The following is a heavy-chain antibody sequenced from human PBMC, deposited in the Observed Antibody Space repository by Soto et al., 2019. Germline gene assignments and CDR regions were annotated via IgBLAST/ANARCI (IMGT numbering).Heavy chain of an antibody. CDR2: ISGSGGST. CDR1: GFTFSSYA. D-gene: IGHD5-18*01. CDR3: AGRRKQLWLRRASYYGMDV. Sequence: GGSLRLSCAASGFTFSSYAMSWVRQAPGKGLEWVSAISGSGGSTYYADSVKGRFTISRDNSKNTLYLQMNSLRAEDTAVYYCAGRRKQLWLRRASYYGMDVWGQGTTVTVSS. J-gene: IGHJ6*02. V-gene: IGHV3-23*01.